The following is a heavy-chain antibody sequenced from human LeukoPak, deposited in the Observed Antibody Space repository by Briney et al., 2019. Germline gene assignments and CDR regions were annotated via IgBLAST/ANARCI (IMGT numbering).Heavy chain of an antibody. CDR2: INNSGDRT. D-gene: IGHD3-22*01. V-gene: IGHV3-23*01. CDR1: GFTLSSDA. Sequence: PGESLRLSCAASGFTLSSDAMTWVRQAPGKGLEWVSGINNSGDRTYYADSVKGRFTISRDISKNTLYLQINSLRAEDTAVYYCAKGRSDIDYWGQGILVTVSS. J-gene: IGHJ4*02. CDR3: AKGRSDIDY.